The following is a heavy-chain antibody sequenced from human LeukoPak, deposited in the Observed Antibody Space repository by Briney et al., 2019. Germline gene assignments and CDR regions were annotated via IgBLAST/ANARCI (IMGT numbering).Heavy chain of an antibody. Sequence: SETLSLTCTVSGGSISSDNYYWGWIRQPPGKGLEWIGSIYHSGSTYYNPSLKSRVTISVDTSKNQFSLKLSSVTAADTAVYYCARLGYDDAFDIWGQGTMVTVSS. CDR1: GGSISSDNYY. CDR2: IYHSGST. J-gene: IGHJ3*02. V-gene: IGHV4-39*01. CDR3: ARLGYDDAFDI. D-gene: IGHD2-2*01.